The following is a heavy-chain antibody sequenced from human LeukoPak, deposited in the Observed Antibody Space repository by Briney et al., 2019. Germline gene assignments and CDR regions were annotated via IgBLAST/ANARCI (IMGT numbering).Heavy chain of an antibody. Sequence: GASVKVSCTASVYTFTSYYIHWVRQAPGQGLEWMGIINPTGGSTIYAQRFQGRVTMTRDKSTSSVYMDLSTLTSEDTAVYYCARAEWSLGGHDAFDIWGQGTMVTVSS. CDR1: VYTFTSYY. J-gene: IGHJ3*02. D-gene: IGHD3-3*01. V-gene: IGHV1-46*01. CDR3: ARAEWSLGGHDAFDI. CDR2: INPTGGST.